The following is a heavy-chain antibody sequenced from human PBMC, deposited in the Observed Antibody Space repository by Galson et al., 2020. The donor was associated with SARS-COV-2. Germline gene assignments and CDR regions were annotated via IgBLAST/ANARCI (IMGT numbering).Heavy chain of an antibody. D-gene: IGHD3-10*01. CDR2: ISNDGSNR. V-gene: IGHV3-30-3*01. CDR1: GFTFSSYA. CDR3: ARGPRFGELLSPFDS. J-gene: IGHJ4*02. Sequence: TGGSLRLSCAASGFTFSSYAMHWVRQAPGKGLEWVAVISNDGSNRYYADPVKGRFTISRDNSKNTLFRQMNSLRVEDTAVYYCARGPRFGELLSPFDSWGQGTLVTVSS.